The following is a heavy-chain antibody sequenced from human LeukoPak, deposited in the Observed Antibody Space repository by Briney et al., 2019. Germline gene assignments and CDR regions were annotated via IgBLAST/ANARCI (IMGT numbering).Heavy chain of an antibody. D-gene: IGHD6-19*01. CDR3: ARGKTGYSSGWYSDY. J-gene: IGHJ4*02. V-gene: IGHV3-48*03. Sequence: GGSLRLSCAASGFTFSSYEMNWVRQAPGKGLEWVSYISSSGSTIYYADSVKGRFTISRNNAKNSLYLQMNSLRAEDTAVYYCARGKTGYSSGWYSDYWGQGTLVTVSS. CDR2: ISSSGSTI. CDR1: GFTFSSYE.